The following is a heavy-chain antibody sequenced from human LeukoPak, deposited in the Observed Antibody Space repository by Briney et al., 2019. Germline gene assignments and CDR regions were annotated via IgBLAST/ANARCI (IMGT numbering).Heavy chain of an antibody. D-gene: IGHD1-20*01. J-gene: IGHJ5*02. CDR1: GGSISSSSYY. CDR2: IYYSGST. Sequence: KPSETLSLTCTVSGGSISSSSYYWGWIRQPPGKGLEWIGSIYYSGSTYYNPSLKSRVTISVDTSKNQFSLKLSSVTAADTAVYYCARREGINWFDPWGQGTLVTVSS. V-gene: IGHV4-39*01. CDR3: ARREGINWFDP.